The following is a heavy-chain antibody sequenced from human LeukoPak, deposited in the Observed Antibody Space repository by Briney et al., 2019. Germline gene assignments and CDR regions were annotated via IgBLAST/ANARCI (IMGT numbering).Heavy chain of an antibody. Sequence: GGSLRLSCAASGFTFSSYAMSWVRQAPGKGLEWVSAISGSGGSTYYADSVKGRFTISRDSSKNTLYLQMNSLRAEDTAVYYCAKDRSSGYYLGPYFDYWGQGTLVTVSS. CDR1: GFTFSSYA. V-gene: IGHV3-23*01. D-gene: IGHD3-22*01. J-gene: IGHJ4*02. CDR3: AKDRSSGYYLGPYFDY. CDR2: ISGSGGST.